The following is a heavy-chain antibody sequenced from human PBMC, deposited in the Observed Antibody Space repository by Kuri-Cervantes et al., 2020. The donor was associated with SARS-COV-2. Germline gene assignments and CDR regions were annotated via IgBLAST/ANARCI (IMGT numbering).Heavy chain of an antibody. Sequence: ASVKVSCKVSGYTLTELSMHWVRQAPGKGLEWMGGFDPEDGETIYAQKFQGRVTMTEDTSTDTAYMELSSLRSEDTAVYYCATSQNAMAGFFWFDPWGQGTLVTVSS. V-gene: IGHV1-24*01. J-gene: IGHJ5*02. CDR1: GYTLTELS. CDR2: FDPEDGET. D-gene: IGHD6-19*01. CDR3: ATSQNAMAGFFWFDP.